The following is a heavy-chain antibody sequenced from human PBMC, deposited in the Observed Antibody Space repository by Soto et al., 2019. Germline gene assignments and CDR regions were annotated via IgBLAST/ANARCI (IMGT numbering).Heavy chain of an antibody. CDR2: IRSKANSYAT. CDR1: GFTFSGSA. J-gene: IGHJ6*03. V-gene: IGHV3-73*01. CDR3: TSHTPVTYGSGSWHYYYYYMDV. Sequence: GGSLRLSCAASGFTFSGSAMHWVRQASGKGLEWVGRIRSKANSYATAYAASVKGRFTISRDDSKNTAYLQMNSLKTEDTAVYYCTSHTPVTYGSGSWHYYYYYMDVWGKGTTVTVSS. D-gene: IGHD3-10*01.